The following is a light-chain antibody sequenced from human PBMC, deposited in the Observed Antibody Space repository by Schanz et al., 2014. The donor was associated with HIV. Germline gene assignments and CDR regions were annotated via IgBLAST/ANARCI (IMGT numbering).Light chain of an antibody. CDR1: NSNIGAGYA. Sequence: QSVLTQPPSVSGAPGQRVTISCTGSNSNIGAGYAVHWYQQLPGTAPKLLISDNFNRPSGVPDRFSGSKSDTSASLAISGLRSEDEADYFCATWDISLNGPVFGGGTKL. CDR2: DNF. J-gene: IGLJ2*01. CDR3: ATWDISLNGPV. V-gene: IGLV1-40*01.